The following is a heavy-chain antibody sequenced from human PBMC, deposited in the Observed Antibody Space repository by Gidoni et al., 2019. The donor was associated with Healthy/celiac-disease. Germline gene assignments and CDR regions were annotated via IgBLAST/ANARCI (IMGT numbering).Heavy chain of an antibody. CDR2: IYYSGST. V-gene: IGHV4-59*01. J-gene: IGHJ6*02. Sequence: QVQLQESGPGLVKPSETLSLTCTVSGGSISSYYWSWIRQPPGKGLEWIGYIYYSGSTNYNPSLKSRVTISVDTSKNQFSLKLSSVTAADTAVYYCARGDGSGSYEAKYYYYGMDVWGQGTTVTVSS. CDR1: GGSISSYY. CDR3: ARGDGSGSYEAKYYYYGMDV. D-gene: IGHD3-10*01.